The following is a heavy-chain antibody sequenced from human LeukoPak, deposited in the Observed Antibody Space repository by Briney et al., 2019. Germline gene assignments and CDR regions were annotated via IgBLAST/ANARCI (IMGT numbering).Heavy chain of an antibody. CDR2: IYYTGST. CDR1: GGSINGYY. V-gene: IGHV4-59*12. Sequence: SETLSLTCTVSGGSINGYYWSWIRQSPGKGLESLGYIYYTGSTNYNPSLKSRVTMSVDTSKNQFSLKLSSVTAADTAVYYCARDKYYYDSSGSIRFDYWGQGTLVTVSS. CDR3: ARDKYYYDSSGSIRFDY. D-gene: IGHD3-22*01. J-gene: IGHJ4*02.